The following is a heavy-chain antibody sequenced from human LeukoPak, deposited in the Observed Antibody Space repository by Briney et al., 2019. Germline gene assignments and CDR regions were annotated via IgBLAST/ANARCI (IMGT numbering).Heavy chain of an antibody. Sequence: ASVKVSCKASGYTFTSYGISWVRQAPGQGLECMGWISAYNGNTNYAQKLQGRVTMTTDTSTSTAYMELRSLRSDDTAVYYCATLWFGELSPEYFQHWGQGTLVTVSS. CDR3: ATLWFGELSPEYFQH. V-gene: IGHV1-18*01. CDR1: GYTFTSYG. CDR2: ISAYNGNT. D-gene: IGHD3-10*01. J-gene: IGHJ1*01.